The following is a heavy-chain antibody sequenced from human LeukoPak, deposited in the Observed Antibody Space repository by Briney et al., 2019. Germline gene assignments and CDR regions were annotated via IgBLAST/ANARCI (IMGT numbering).Heavy chain of an antibody. J-gene: IGHJ4*02. CDR3: AKDRRLQHDF. CDR1: GFTFSSYA. V-gene: IGHV3-23*01. CDR2: ISGSGGNT. Sequence: PGGSLRLSCAASGFTFSSYAMSWVGQAPGKGLGWVSAISGSGGNTYYADSVKGRFTISRDNAENTLYLQLTSLRAEDTAVYYCAKDRRLQHDFWGQGTLVTVSS.